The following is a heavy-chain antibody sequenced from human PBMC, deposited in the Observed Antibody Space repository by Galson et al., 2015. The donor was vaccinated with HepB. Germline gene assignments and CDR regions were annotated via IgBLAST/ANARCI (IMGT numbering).Heavy chain of an antibody. J-gene: IGHJ4*02. CDR1: GFTFSSYA. Sequence: SLRLSCAASGFTFSSYAMSWVRQAPGKGLEWVSAISASGGSTYYADSVKGRFTISRDNSKNTLYLQMNSLRAEDTAVYYCAKVLLGYCSGGSCYSLGYEDWGQGTLVTVSS. CDR2: ISASGGST. V-gene: IGHV3-23*01. D-gene: IGHD2-15*01. CDR3: AKVLLGYCSGGSCYSLGYED.